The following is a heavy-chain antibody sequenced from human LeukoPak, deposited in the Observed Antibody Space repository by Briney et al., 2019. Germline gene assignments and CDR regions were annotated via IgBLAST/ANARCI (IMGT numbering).Heavy chain of an antibody. CDR2: IYYSGST. CDR1: GGSISSYY. D-gene: IGHD4-23*01. CDR3: ARPKRDDIGNSFYYYGMDV. Sequence: PSETLSLTCTVSGGSISSYYWSWVRQPPGKGLEWIGYIYYSGSTDYNSSLKSRVTISADTSKNQFSLKLSSVIAADTAVYYCARPKRDDIGNSFYYYGMDVWGQGTTVTVSS. V-gene: IGHV4-59*01. J-gene: IGHJ6*02.